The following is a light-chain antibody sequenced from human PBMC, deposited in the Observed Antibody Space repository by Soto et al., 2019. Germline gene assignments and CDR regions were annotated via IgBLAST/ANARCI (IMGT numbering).Light chain of an antibody. J-gene: IGKJ1*01. CDR2: GAS. V-gene: IGKV3-15*01. CDR1: QSVSNN. Sequence: EILMTQSPATLSVSPGDRATLSCRASQSVSNNLAWYQQRPGQAPRLLIYGASTRATGIPARFSGSGSGTEFTLTISSLQSEDFAVYYCQQYNDWPPWTCGQGTKVDIK. CDR3: QQYNDWPPWT.